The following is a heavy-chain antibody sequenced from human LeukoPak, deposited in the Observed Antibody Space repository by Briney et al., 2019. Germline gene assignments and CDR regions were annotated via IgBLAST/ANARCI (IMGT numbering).Heavy chain of an antibody. J-gene: IGHJ4*02. CDR3: ARMPYYYDSSGYYSFFDY. V-gene: IGHV4-28*01. CDR1: GYSISSNNW. CDR2: IYYSGIT. D-gene: IGHD3-22*01. Sequence: SDTLSLTCAVSGYSISSNNWWGWIRQPPGKGLEWIGYIYYSGITYYNPSLKSRVTMSVDTSKSQFSLKLSSVTAVDTAVYYCARMPYYYDSSGYYSFFDYRGQGTLVTVSS.